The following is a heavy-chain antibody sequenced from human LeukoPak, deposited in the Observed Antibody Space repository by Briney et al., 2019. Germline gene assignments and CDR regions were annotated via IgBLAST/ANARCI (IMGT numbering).Heavy chain of an antibody. CDR3: AKDKASSLGAFDI. Sequence: GGFLRLSCAASGFTFDDNAMHWVRQAPGKGLEWVSGISWNSGSIGYADSVKGRFTTSRDNAKNSLYLQMNSLRAEDTALYYCAKDKASSLGAFDIWGQGTMVTVSS. CDR2: ISWNSGSI. V-gene: IGHV3-9*01. D-gene: IGHD6-6*01. CDR1: GFTFDDNA. J-gene: IGHJ3*02.